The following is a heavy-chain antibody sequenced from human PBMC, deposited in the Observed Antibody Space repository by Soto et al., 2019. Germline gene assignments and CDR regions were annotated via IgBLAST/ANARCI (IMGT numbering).Heavy chain of an antibody. V-gene: IGHV1-69*13. D-gene: IGHD2-15*01. CDR2: IIPIFGTA. J-gene: IGHJ5*02. Sequence: SVKVSCKASGGTFSSYAISWVRQAPGQGLEWMGGIIPIFGTANYAQKFQGRVTITADESTSTAYMELSSLRSEDTAVYYCARGVVVAAYNWFDPRGQGTLLTVS. CDR3: ARGVVVAAYNWFDP. CDR1: GGTFSSYA.